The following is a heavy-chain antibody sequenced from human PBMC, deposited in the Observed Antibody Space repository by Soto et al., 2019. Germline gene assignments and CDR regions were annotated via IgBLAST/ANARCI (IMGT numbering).Heavy chain of an antibody. CDR1: GGTFSSYA. CDR3: ARGTMVRGGHYYYYGMDV. CDR2: IIPIFGTA. D-gene: IGHD3-10*01. V-gene: IGHV1-69*06. J-gene: IGHJ6*02. Sequence: SVKVSCKASGGTFSSYAISWVRQAPGQGLEWMGGIIPIFGTANYAQKFQGRVTITADKSTSTAYMELSSLRSEDTAVYYCARGTMVRGGHYYYYGMDVWGQGTTVTVSS.